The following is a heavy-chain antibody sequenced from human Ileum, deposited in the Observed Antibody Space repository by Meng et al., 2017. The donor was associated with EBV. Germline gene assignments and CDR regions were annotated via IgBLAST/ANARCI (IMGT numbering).Heavy chain of an antibody. CDR3: ATRVAAVKYYFDY. D-gene: IGHD6-19*01. CDR2: MYYSGST. CDR1: GGSSSNENDD. Sequence: QLQLQEAGPGLVKPSQTLSLTCTGSGGSSSNENDDWGWIRQRPGKGLEWIGSMYYSGSTYYNPSLKSRVTMSLDTSKNQFSLQLTSVTAADTALYYCATRVAAVKYYFDYWGQGTLVTVSS. V-gene: IGHV4-39*07. J-gene: IGHJ4*02.